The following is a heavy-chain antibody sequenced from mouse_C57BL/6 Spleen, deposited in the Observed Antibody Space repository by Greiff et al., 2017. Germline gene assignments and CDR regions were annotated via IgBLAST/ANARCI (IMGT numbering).Heavy chain of an antibody. Sequence: QVTLQVSGPGILQSSQTLSLSCSFSGFSLSTSGMGVSWIRQPSGKGLEWLAHIYCDDDKRYNPSLKSRLTISKDTSRNQVFLKITSVDTADTATYYCARGNYESAMDDWGQGTSVTVSS. V-gene: IGHV8-12*01. J-gene: IGHJ4*01. D-gene: IGHD1-1*01. CDR1: GFSLSTSGMG. CDR3: ARGNYESAMDD. CDR2: IYCDDDK.